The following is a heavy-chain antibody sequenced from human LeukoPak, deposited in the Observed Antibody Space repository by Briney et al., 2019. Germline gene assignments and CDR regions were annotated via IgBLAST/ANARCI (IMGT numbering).Heavy chain of an antibody. V-gene: IGHV3-74*01. D-gene: IGHD3-10*01. J-gene: IGHJ4*02. CDR3: AKDAVYGSGSVDY. CDR2: IKPDGSGS. Sequence: GGSLRLSCAASGFTFSNYWMHWVRQAPGKGLVWVSRIKPDGSGSSYVDSVKGRFTISRDNAKSTLYLQMNSLGAEDTAVYYCAKDAVYGSGSVDYWGQGALVTVSS. CDR1: GFTFSNYW.